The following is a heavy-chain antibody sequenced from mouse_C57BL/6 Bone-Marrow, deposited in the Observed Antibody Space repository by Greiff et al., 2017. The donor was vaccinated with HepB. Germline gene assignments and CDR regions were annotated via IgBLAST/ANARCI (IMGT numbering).Heavy chain of an antibody. D-gene: IGHD2-5*01. CDR1: GYTFTSYD. CDR2: IYPRDGST. CDR3: ARDSNYVGYAMDY. J-gene: IGHJ4*01. V-gene: IGHV1-85*01. Sequence: VQLQQSGPELVKPGASVKLSCKASGYTFTSYDINWVKQRPGQGLEWIGWIYPRDGSTKYNEKFKGKATLTVDTSSSTAYMELHSLTSEDSAVYFCARDSNYVGYAMDYWGQGTSVTVSS.